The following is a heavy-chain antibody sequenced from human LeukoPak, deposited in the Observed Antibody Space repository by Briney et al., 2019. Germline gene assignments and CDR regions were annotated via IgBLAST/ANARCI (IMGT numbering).Heavy chain of an antibody. D-gene: IGHD1-26*01. V-gene: IGHV4-59*01. J-gene: IGHJ2*01. Sequence: ASETLSLTCTVSGGSISSYYWSGIRQPPGMGLEWIGCIYYSGSTNYNPSLKSRVTISVDTSKDQFSLRLTSVTAADTAVYYCARSFLGDWYFDLWGRGTLVTVSS. CDR1: GGSISSYY. CDR3: ARSFLGDWYFDL. CDR2: IYYSGST.